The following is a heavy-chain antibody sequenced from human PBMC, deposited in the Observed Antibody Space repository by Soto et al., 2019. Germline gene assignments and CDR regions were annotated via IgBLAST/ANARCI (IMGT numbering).Heavy chain of an antibody. V-gene: IGHV3-73*01. CDR1: GFNFGGSA. J-gene: IGHJ4*02. CDR2: IRSKANSYAT. Sequence: PGGSQRLSSTASGFNFGGSAMHWVRQASGKGLEWVGRIRSKANSYATAYAASVKGRFTISRDDSKNTAYLQMNSLKTEDTAVYYCTRTTDLGGYWGQGTLVTVSS. D-gene: IGHD4-17*01. CDR3: TRTTDLGGY.